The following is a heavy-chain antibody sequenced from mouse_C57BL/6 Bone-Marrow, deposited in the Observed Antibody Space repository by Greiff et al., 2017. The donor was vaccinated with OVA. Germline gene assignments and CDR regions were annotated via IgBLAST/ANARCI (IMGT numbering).Heavy chain of an antibody. CDR2: INPNNGGT. D-gene: IGHD2-12*01. V-gene: IGHV1-26*01. Sequence: EVKLQQSGPELVKPGASVKISCKASGYTFTDYYMNWVKQSHGKSLEWIGDINPNNGGTSYNQKFKGKATLTVDKSSSTAYMELRSLTSEDSAVYYGARDAYHSDEGFAYWGQGTLVTVSA. CDR3: ARDAYHSDEGFAY. J-gene: IGHJ3*01. CDR1: GYTFTDYY.